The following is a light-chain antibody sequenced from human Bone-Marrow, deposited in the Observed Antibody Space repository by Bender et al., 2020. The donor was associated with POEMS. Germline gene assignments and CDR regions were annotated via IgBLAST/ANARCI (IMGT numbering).Light chain of an antibody. V-gene: IGLV2-23*02. CDR2: EVS. Sequence: QSALTQPASVSGSPGQSITISCTGTSSDIGGYNYVSWYQQHPGKAPKLMIYEVSKRPSGVPDRFSGSKSGNTASLTISGLQAEDEADYYCCSYAGGGTFVFGGGTKLTVL. CDR3: CSYAGGGTFV. CDR1: SSDIGGYNY. J-gene: IGLJ3*02.